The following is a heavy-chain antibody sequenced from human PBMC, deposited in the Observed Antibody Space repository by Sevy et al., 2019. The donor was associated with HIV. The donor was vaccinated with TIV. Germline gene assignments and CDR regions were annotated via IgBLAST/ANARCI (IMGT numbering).Heavy chain of an antibody. D-gene: IGHD3-16*01. CDR1: GGSISSSSYY. J-gene: IGHJ4*02. Sequence: SETLSLTCTVSGGSISSSSYYWGWIRQPPGKGLEWIGGIYYSGSTYYDPSLKRRVTISVDTSKNQFSLKLSSVTAADTAVYYRARHWGMRWLQPTFDYWGQGTLVTVSS. CDR2: IYYSGST. V-gene: IGHV4-39*01. CDR3: ARHWGMRWLQPTFDY.